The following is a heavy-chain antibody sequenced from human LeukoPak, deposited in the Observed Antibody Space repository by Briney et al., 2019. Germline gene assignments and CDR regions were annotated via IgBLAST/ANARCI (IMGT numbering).Heavy chain of an antibody. CDR1: GFTFSSYA. CDR3: AKGPFYDILTGYWFDP. V-gene: IGHV3-23*01. J-gene: IGHJ5*02. D-gene: IGHD3-9*01. CDR2: ISGSAGST. Sequence: PGGSLRLSCAASGFTFSSYAMSWVRQAPGRGLDWVSAISGSAGSTYYADSVKGQFTISRDNSKNTLYLQMNSLRAEDTAEYYCAKGPFYDILTGYWFDPWGQGTLVTVSS.